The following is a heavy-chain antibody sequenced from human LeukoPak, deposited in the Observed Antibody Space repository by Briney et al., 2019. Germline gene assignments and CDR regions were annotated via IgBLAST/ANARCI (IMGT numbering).Heavy chain of an antibody. CDR2: TYYRSKWYN. J-gene: IGHJ3*02. Sequence: SQTLSLTCAISGDSVSSNNAAWNWIRQSPSRGLEWLGRTYYRSKWYNDYAVSVSSRMTINPDTSNNQFSLKLSSVTAADTAVYYCAREVRYFDWLLHDAFDIWGQGTMVTVSS. V-gene: IGHV6-1*01. D-gene: IGHD3-9*01. CDR1: GDSVSSNNAA. CDR3: AREVRYFDWLLHDAFDI.